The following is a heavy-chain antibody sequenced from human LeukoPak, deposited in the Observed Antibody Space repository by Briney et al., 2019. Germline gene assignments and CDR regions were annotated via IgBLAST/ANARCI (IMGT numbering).Heavy chain of an antibody. J-gene: IGHJ4*02. Sequence: ASVKVSCKASGYTFTGYYMHWVRQAPGQGLEWMGRINPNSGGTNYAQKFQGRVTMTRDTSISTAYMELSRLRSDDTAVYYCALNWYYDILTGYLEGWGQGTLVTVSS. D-gene: IGHD3-9*01. V-gene: IGHV1-2*06. CDR1: GYTFTGYY. CDR3: ALNWYYDILTGYLEG. CDR2: INPNSGGT.